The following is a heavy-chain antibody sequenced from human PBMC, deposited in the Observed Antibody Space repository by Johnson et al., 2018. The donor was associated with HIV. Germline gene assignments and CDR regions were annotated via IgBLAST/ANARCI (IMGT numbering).Heavy chain of an antibody. CDR3: ANALGI. J-gene: IGHJ3*02. D-gene: IGHD1-1*01. V-gene: IGHV3-74*01. CDR1: GFSFSTYW. Sequence: VQLVESGGGLVQPGGSLRPSCAASGFSFSTYWMHWVRQAPGKGLQWVSGINRNGGRTGYADSVKGRFTISRDNSKNTVYLQMNSLRTEDTAVYYCANALGIWGQGTMVTVSS. CDR2: INRNGGRT.